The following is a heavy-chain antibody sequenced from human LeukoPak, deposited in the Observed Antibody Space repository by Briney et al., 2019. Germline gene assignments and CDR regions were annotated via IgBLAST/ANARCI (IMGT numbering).Heavy chain of an antibody. CDR1: GFTFSSYW. Sequence: TGGSLRLSCAASGFTFSSYWMHWVRHGPGKGLVWVSRISSDGRTTSYADSVKGRFPISRDNAKNTLYLQMNSLRVEDTAVYYCARDSRYYYDSRNYDNVAFDMWGQGTMVTVSS. D-gene: IGHD3-10*01. CDR2: ISSDGRTT. J-gene: IGHJ3*02. CDR3: ARDSRYYYDSRNYDNVAFDM. V-gene: IGHV3-74*01.